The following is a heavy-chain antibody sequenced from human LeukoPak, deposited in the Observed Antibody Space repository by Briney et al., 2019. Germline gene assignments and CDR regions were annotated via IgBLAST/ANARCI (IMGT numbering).Heavy chain of an antibody. V-gene: IGHV3-48*01. Sequence: PGGSLRLSCAASGFTFSSYSMNWVRQAPGKGLEWVSYISSSSSTIYYADSVKGRFTISRDNAKNSLYLQMNSLRAEDTAVYYCARDDIVVVVAARSYYYGMDVWGQGTTVTVSS. CDR2: ISSSSSTI. D-gene: IGHD2-15*01. CDR3: ARDDIVVVVAARSYYYGMDV. J-gene: IGHJ6*02. CDR1: GFTFSSYS.